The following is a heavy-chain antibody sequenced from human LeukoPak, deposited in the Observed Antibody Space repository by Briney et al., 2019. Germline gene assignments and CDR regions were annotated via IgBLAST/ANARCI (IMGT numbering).Heavy chain of an antibody. CDR3: ARHPNSGSRFDY. D-gene: IGHD1-26*01. J-gene: IGHJ4*02. Sequence: PGGSLRLSCAASGFTISSSSMNWLRQAPGQGLEWVASIGSSSSYIYYADSVKGRFTISRDNAKNSLYLQMNSLRAEDTAAYYCARHPNSGSRFDYWGQGALVTVSS. V-gene: IGHV3-21*01. CDR2: IGSSSSYI. CDR1: GFTISSSS.